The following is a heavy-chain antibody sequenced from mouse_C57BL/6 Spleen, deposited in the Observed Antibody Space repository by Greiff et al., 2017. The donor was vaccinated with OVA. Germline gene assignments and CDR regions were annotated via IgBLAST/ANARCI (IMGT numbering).Heavy chain of an antibody. Sequence: EVQVVESGGDLVKPGGSLKLSCAASGFTFSSYGMSWVRQTPDKRLEWVATISSGGSYTYYPDSVKGRFTISRDNAKNTLFLQMTSLRSEDTAMYYCARRYYGSSYEGFAYWGQGTLVTVSA. CDR3: ARRYYGSSYEGFAY. D-gene: IGHD1-1*01. CDR1: GFTFSSYG. CDR2: ISSGGSYT. V-gene: IGHV5-6*01. J-gene: IGHJ3*01.